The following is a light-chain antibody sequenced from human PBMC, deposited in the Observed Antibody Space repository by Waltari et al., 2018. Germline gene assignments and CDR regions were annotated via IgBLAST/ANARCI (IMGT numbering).Light chain of an antibody. CDR3: QHYKTYPVS. Sequence: DIQMTQSPSTLSAFVGDRVTITCRASQTISDLLAWYQQRPGKAPKVLIYKASSLESGVPSRFSGSGSGTEFTLTISSLQPDDFASYYCQHYKTYPVSFGQGTKLEI. CDR2: KAS. V-gene: IGKV1-5*03. CDR1: QTISDL. J-gene: IGKJ2*03.